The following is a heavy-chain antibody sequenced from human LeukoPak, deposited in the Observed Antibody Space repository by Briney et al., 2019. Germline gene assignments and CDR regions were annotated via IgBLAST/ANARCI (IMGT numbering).Heavy chain of an antibody. Sequence: PSETLSLTCAVYSGSFSGYYWSWFRQPPGKGLEWIGEINHSGSTNYNPSLKSRVTISVDTSKNQFSLKLSSVTAADTAVYYCARGRDYDSSGYYGDVWGQGTTVTVSS. V-gene: IGHV4-34*01. CDR3: ARGRDYDSSGYYGDV. J-gene: IGHJ6*02. CDR1: SGSFSGYY. D-gene: IGHD3-22*01. CDR2: INHSGST.